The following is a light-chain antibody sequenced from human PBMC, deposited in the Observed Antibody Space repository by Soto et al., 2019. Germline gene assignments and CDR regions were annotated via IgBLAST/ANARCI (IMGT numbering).Light chain of an antibody. CDR1: SSDVGGYNY. V-gene: IGLV2-14*01. Sequence: QSALTQPASVSGSPGQSITISCTGTSSDVGGYNYVAWYQQHPGKAPKLLIYNVSNRPSGVSNRFSGSKSGNTASLTISGVQVEDEENDHWTSDTDRDTDGFG. J-gene: IGLJ1*01. CDR3: TSDTDRDTDG. CDR2: NVS.